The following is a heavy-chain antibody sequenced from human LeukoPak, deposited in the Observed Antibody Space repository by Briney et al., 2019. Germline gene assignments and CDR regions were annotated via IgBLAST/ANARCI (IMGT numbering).Heavy chain of an antibody. CDR1: GFTFSSYD. Sequence: GGSLRLSCAASGFTFSSYDMHWVRQAPGKGLEWVAVISSDGSSKYYADSVKGRFTISRDNSKNTLYLQMNSLRAEDTAVYYCAVDSSGWYHFDYWGQGTLVTVSS. D-gene: IGHD6-19*01. CDR2: ISSDGSSK. CDR3: AVDSSGWYHFDY. J-gene: IGHJ4*02. V-gene: IGHV3-30*03.